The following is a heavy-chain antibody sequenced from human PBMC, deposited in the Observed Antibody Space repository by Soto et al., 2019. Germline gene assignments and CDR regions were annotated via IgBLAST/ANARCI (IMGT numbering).Heavy chain of an antibody. D-gene: IGHD1-26*01. J-gene: IGHJ4*02. CDR2: ISSSSSYM. Sequence: LRLSCAASGFTFSSYTMNWVRQAPGKGLEWVSSISSSSSYMYYGDSLKGRFTISRDNAKNSLYLQMNSLRAEDTAVYYCARELKGGSYPFDYWGQGTLVTVSS. CDR3: ARELKGGSYPFDY. CDR1: GFTFSSYT. V-gene: IGHV3-21*01.